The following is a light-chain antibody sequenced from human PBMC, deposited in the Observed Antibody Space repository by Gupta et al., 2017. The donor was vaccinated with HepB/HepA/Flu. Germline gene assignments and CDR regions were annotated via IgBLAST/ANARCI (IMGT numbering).Light chain of an antibody. CDR1: QSVSSN. Sequence: EIVMTQSPATLSVSPGERATLSCRASQSVSSNLDWFQQKPGQAPRLLIYGASTRDTGFPARFSGSGSGTEFTLTISSRQSEDFAVYYCQHENNCPMTFGQGTKVEIK. CDR2: GAS. CDR3: QHENNCPMT. J-gene: IGKJ1*01. V-gene: IGKV3-15*01.